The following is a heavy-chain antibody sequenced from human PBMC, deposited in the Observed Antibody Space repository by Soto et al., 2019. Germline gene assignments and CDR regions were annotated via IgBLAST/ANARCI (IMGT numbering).Heavy chain of an antibody. J-gene: IGHJ5*02. CDR3: ARDTVAGTSS. CDR2: INHSGST. V-gene: IGHV4-34*01. Sequence: QVQLQQWGAGPLKPSETLSLTCAVYGGSFSGYYWSWIRQPPGKGLEWIGEINHSGSTNYNPSLKSRVTISVDTSKNHFSLKLSSVTAADTAVYYCARDTVAGTSSWGQGTLVTVSS. D-gene: IGHD6-19*01. CDR1: GGSFSGYY.